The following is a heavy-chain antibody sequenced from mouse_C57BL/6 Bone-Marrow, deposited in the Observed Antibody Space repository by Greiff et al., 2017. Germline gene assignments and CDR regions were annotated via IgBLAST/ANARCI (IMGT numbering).Heavy chain of an antibody. J-gene: IGHJ4*01. Sequence: QVQLQQPGAELVKPGASVKLSCKASGYTFTSYWMHWVKQRPGRGLEWIGRIDPNSGGTKYNEKFKSKATLTVDKSSRTAYMQLSSLTSAASAVYYCARSECMITACAMDYWGQGTSVTVSS. CDR1: GYTFTSYW. CDR3: ARSECMITACAMDY. D-gene: IGHD2-4*01. V-gene: IGHV1-72*01. CDR2: IDPNSGGT.